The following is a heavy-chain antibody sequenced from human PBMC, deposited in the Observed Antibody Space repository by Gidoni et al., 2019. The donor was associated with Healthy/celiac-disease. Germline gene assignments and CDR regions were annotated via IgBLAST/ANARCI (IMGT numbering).Heavy chain of an antibody. V-gene: IGHV3-30-3*01. CDR1: GFTFSSYA. CDR2: ISYDGSNK. D-gene: IGHD3-16*01. Sequence: CPASGFTFSSYAMHWVRQAPGKGLEWVAVISYDGSNKYYADSVKGRFTISRDNSKNTLYLQMNSLRAEDTAVYYCARELNDYVWGSYFSGGRYDAFDIWGQGTMVTVSS. J-gene: IGHJ3*02. CDR3: ARELNDYVWGSYFSGGRYDAFDI.